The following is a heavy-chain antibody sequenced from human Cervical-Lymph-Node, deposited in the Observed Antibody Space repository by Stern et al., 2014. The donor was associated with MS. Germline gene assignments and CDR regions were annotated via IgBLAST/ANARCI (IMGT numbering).Heavy chain of an antibody. D-gene: IGHD4/OR15-4a*01. CDR2: INPTDGST. J-gene: IGHJ2*01. V-gene: IGHV1-46*01. Sequence: VQLEESGAEVKKPGASVKVSCKASGYTFTSYYIHFVRQAPGQGLEWMGIINPTDGSTSYAQKFQGRVTLTRDTSPNTVYMELRSLRSEDTAVYYCARQALTSWYFDLWGRGTLVTVSS. CDR3: ARQALTSWYFDL. CDR1: GYTFTSYY.